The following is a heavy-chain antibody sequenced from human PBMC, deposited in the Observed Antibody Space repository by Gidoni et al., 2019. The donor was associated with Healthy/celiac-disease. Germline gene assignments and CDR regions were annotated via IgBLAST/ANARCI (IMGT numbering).Heavy chain of an antibody. V-gene: IGHV3-30*03. Sequence: QVQLVESGGGVVQPGRSLRLSCAASGFTFSSYGMHWVRQAPGKGLEWVAVISYDGSNKYYADSVKGRFTISRDNSKNTLYLQMNSLRAEDTAVYYCARQLLRSNWFDPWGQGTLVTVSS. J-gene: IGHJ5*02. CDR3: ARQLLRSNWFDP. CDR2: ISYDGSNK. D-gene: IGHD2-2*01. CDR1: GFTFSSYG.